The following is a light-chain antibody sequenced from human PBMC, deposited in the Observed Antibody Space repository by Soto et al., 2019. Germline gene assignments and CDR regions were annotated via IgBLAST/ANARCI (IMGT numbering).Light chain of an antibody. CDR3: QSYDNALSAWV. CDR2: AN. CDR1: TSNSGAGYA. Sequence: QSVLTQSPSVSGAPGQRITISCTGSTSNSGAGYAVHWYQQLPGTTPKLLIYANNRPSGVPDRFSGSKSGTSASLAITGLQPEDEADYYCQSYDNALSAWVFGGGTKLTVL. V-gene: IGLV1-40*01. J-gene: IGLJ3*02.